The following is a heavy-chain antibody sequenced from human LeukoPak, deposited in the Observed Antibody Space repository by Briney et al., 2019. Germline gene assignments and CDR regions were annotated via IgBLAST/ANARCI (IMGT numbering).Heavy chain of an antibody. CDR3: TRVEETATTAAIIRKYSYYYYYMDV. Sequence: PGRSLRLSCAASGVTFSSYSMNWVRQAPGKGLEWVSYISSSSSTIYYADSVKGRFTISRDNAKNSLYLQMNSLRAEDTAVYYCTRVEETATTAAIIRKYSYYYYYMDVWGKGNTVTVSS. V-gene: IGHV3-48*01. CDR2: ISSSSSTI. CDR1: GVTFSSYS. J-gene: IGHJ6*03. D-gene: IGHD4-11*01.